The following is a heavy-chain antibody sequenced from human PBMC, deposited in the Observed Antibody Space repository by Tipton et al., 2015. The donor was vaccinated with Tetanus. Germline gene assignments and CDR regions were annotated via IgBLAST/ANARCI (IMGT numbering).Heavy chain of an antibody. CDR2: ISNSGGYK. J-gene: IGHJ4*02. Sequence: SLRLSCAASGFTFSFYWMNWVRQAPGKGLEWVSSISNSGGYKYYPESVKGRFTISRDNSKDTLYLQMNSLRPEDTAVYYCARDGFYYGSGSYYRAFWGQGTLVTVSP. V-gene: IGHV3-21*01. D-gene: IGHD3-10*01. CDR1: GFTFSFYW. CDR3: ARDGFYYGSGSYYRAF.